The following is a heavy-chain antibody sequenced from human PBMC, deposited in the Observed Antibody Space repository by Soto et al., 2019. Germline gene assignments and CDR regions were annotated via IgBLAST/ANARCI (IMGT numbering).Heavy chain of an antibody. CDR1: GFTFSSYG. CDR2: IWYDGSNK. V-gene: IGHV3-33*01. J-gene: IGHJ6*02. Sequence: PGGSLRLSCAASGFTFSSYGMHWVRQARRQGLEWVEVIWYDGSNKYYADTVKGRFTISRDNSKNTQYLQMNSLRAEETAVYYCARDVPPSVVVPAHYYYYGMDVWGQGTTVTVSS. CDR3: ARDVPPSVVVPAHYYYYGMDV. D-gene: IGHD2-2*01.